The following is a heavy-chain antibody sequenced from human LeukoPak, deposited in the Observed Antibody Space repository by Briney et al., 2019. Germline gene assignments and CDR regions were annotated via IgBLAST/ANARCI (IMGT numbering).Heavy chain of an antibody. J-gene: IGHJ4*02. CDR3: ARMYGGTYPECFDY. CDR1: GGSISSSTYS. V-gene: IGHV4-39*01. D-gene: IGHD2-8*01. Sequence: SETLSLTCSVSGGSISSSTYSWGWIRQPPGKGLEWIGTTSYSGYTYYNPSLRSRITISVDTSKKQFSLRLTSVTAADTAEYYCARMYGGTYPECFDYWGQGTLVTV. CDR2: TSYSGYT.